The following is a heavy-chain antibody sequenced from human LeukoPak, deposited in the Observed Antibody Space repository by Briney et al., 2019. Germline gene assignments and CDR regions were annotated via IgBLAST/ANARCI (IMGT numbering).Heavy chain of an antibody. J-gene: IGHJ4*02. Sequence: PGESLKISCEGSGYSFTSYWIGWVRQMPGKGLEWMGIIHPSDSDTRNNPSFQGQVTISADKSISTAYLHWSSLKASDTAMYYCARHEASSGYYTAFDYWGQGTLVTVSS. V-gene: IGHV5-51*01. CDR3: ARHEASSGYYTAFDY. D-gene: IGHD3-22*01. CDR1: GYSFTSYW. CDR2: IHPSDSDT.